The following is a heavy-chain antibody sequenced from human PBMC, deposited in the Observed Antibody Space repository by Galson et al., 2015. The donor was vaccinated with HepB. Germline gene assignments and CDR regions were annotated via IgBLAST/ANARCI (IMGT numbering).Heavy chain of an antibody. CDR3: ARGGKDGYNYGVGYHFDY. D-gene: IGHD5-24*01. J-gene: IGHJ4*02. V-gene: IGHV1-69*13. CDR1: GDTFSAYV. CDR2: IIPFYDTT. Sequence: SVKVSCKASGDTFSAYVIGWVRQAPGQGLEWMGGIIPFYDTTNYAQNFQGRITITADESTSTANMELSSLRSEDTAVYYCARGGKDGYNYGVGYHFDYWGQGTLVTVSS.